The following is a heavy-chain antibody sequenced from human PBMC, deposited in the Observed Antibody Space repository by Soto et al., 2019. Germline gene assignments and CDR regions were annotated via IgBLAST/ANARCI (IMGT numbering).Heavy chain of an antibody. Sequence: QVQLQESGPGLVKPSQTLSLTCTVSGGSISSGDYYWSWIRQPPGKGLEWIGYIYYSGSTYYNPSLKSRFTISVDTSKNQFPLRLRSVTAADTAVYYCAVGITMVRGVIIQYSQHWGQGTLVTVSS. V-gene: IGHV4-30-4*01. CDR2: IYYSGST. D-gene: IGHD3-10*01. CDR1: GGSISSGDYY. J-gene: IGHJ1*01. CDR3: AVGITMVRGVIIQYSQH.